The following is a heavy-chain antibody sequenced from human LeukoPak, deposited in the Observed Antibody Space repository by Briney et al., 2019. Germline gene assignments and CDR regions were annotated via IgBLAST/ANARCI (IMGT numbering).Heavy chain of an antibody. D-gene: IGHD3-22*01. V-gene: IGHV4-4*07. CDR3: ARGSYYYDSSGYYVQYYFDY. CDR1: GGSISSYC. J-gene: IGHJ4*02. Sequence: SETLSLTCTVSGGSISSYCWSWIRQPAGKGLEWIGRIYTSGSTNYNPSLKSRVTMSVDTSKNQFSLKLGSVTAADTAVYYCARGSYYYDSSGYYVQYYFDYWGQGTLVTVSS. CDR2: IYTSGST.